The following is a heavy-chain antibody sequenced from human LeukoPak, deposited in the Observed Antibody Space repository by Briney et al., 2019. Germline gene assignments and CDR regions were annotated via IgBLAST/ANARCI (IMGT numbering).Heavy chain of an antibody. CDR2: IYYTGST. D-gene: IGHD3-16*01. CDR1: GGSISSSSYY. CDR3: ARQLGAYSYPFDI. V-gene: IGHV4-39*01. J-gene: IGHJ3*02. Sequence: SETLSLTCTVSGGSISSSSYYWGWIRQPPGKGLEWIGTIYYTGSTYYNPSLKSRVTISIDTSKNQFSLRLSSVTAADTAVYSCARQLGAYSYPFDIWGQGTKVTVSS.